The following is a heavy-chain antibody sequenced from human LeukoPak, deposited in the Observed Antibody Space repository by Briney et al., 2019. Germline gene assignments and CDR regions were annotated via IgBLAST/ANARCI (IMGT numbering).Heavy chain of an antibody. J-gene: IGHJ4*02. D-gene: IGHD3-22*01. CDR2: IGGSGSST. CDR3: AKSDTSGPTAHDY. V-gene: IGHV3-23*01. CDR1: GFTFSSYA. Sequence: GGSLRLSCAASGFTFSSYAMSWVRQAPGKGLEWVSAIGGSGSSTYYAGSVKGRFTISRDNSKNTLYLQMYSLRAEDTAVYYCAKSDTSGPTAHDYWGQGTLVTVSS.